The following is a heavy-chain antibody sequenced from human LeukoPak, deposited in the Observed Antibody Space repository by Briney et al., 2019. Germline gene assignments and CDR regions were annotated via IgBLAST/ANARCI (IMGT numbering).Heavy chain of an antibody. CDR3: ARRPLPTHYGGNSGAVYAFDI. CDR2: INPNSGGT. Sequence: ASVKVSCKTSGYKFTGYYMYWVRQAPGQGLEWMGWINPNSGGTNYAQKFQVRVTMTRDTSISTAYMELRRLRSDDTAVYYCARRPLPTHYGGNSGAVYAFDIWGQGTMVTVFS. V-gene: IGHV1-2*02. J-gene: IGHJ3*02. D-gene: IGHD4-23*01. CDR1: GYKFTGYY.